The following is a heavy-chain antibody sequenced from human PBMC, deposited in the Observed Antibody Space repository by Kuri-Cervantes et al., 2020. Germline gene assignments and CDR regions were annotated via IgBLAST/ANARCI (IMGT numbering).Heavy chain of an antibody. CDR3: AKDFATVITYYFDY. V-gene: IGHV3-20*04. Sequence: GESLKISCAASGFTFDDYGMSWVRQAPGKGLEWVSGINWNGGSTGYADSVKGRFTISRDNSKNTLYLQMNSLRAEDTAVYYCAKDFATVITYYFDYWGQGTLVTVSS. J-gene: IGHJ4*02. D-gene: IGHD4-23*01. CDR2: INWNGGST. CDR1: GFTFDDYG.